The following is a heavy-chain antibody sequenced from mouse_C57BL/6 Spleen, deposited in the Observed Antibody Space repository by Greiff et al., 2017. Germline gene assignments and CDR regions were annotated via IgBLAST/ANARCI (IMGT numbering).Heavy chain of an antibody. CDR1: GYSFTGYY. CDR2: INPSTGGT. J-gene: IGHJ4*01. CDR3: ARPRSWDDYAMDY. Sequence: VHVKQSGPELVKPGASVKISCKASGYSFTGYYMNWVKQSPEKSLEWIGEINPSTGGTTYNQKFKAKATLTVDKSSSTAYMQLKSLTSEDSAVYYCARPRSWDDYAMDYWGQGTSVTVSS. D-gene: IGHD4-1*01. V-gene: IGHV1-42*01.